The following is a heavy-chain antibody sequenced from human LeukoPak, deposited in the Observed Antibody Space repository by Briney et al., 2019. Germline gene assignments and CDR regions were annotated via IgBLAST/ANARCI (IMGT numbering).Heavy chain of an antibody. CDR3: ARGRGYCSSSSCSIFDY. D-gene: IGHD2-2*03. J-gene: IGHJ4*02. V-gene: IGHV3-23*01. CDR1: GFTFSSNV. CDR2: IPATGSST. Sequence: GGSLRLSCAASGFTFSSNVMIWVRQAPGKGLEWVSSIPATGSSTYYADSVKGRFTISRDNSKNSLYLQMNSLRVEDTAVYYCARGRGYCSSSSCSIFDYWGQGTLVTVSS.